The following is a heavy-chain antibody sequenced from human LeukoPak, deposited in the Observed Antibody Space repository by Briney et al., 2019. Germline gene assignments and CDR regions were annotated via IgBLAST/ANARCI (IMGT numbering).Heavy chain of an antibody. J-gene: IGHJ6*03. CDR2: ISWNSGSI. V-gene: IGHV3-9*01. CDR3: ARAYSERYGLGYYYMDV. D-gene: IGHD1-26*01. Sequence: GGSLRLSCAASGFTFDDYAMHWVRQAPGKGLEWVSGISWNSGSIGYADSVKGRFTISRDNAKKSLYLQMNSLRVEDTAVYYCARAYSERYGLGYYYMDVWGKGTTVTVSS. CDR1: GFTFDDYA.